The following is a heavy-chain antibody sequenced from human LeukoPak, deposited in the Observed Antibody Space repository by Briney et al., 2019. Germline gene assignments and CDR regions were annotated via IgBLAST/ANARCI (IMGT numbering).Heavy chain of an antibody. CDR2: IGGRDGST. V-gene: IGHV3-23*01. CDR1: GFTFSSYG. Sequence: SGGFLRLSCAASGFTFSSYGMSWVRQAPGKGLEWVSAIGGRDGSTYYADSVKGRFTISRDNSKNTLYVQMNSLRAEDTAVYYCAKGHYYGSGSLDYWGQGTLVTVSS. CDR3: AKGHYYGSGSLDY. J-gene: IGHJ4*02. D-gene: IGHD3-10*01.